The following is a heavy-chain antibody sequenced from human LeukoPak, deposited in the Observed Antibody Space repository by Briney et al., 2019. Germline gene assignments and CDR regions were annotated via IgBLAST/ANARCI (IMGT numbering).Heavy chain of an antibody. V-gene: IGHV4-61*05. CDR1: GVSISSSNSY. CDR3: ARGFGYSGYDLGFDY. Sequence: SETLSLTCTVSGVSISSSNSYWGWIRQPPGKGLEWIGYMYYNGNTNYNPSLKSRVTISVDTSKNQFSLKLSSVTAADTAVYYCARGFGYSGYDLGFDYWGQGTLVTVSS. CDR2: MYYNGNT. J-gene: IGHJ4*02. D-gene: IGHD5-12*01.